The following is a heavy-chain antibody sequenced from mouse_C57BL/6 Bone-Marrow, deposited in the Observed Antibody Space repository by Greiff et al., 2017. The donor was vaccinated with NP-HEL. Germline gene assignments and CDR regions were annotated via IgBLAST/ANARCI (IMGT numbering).Heavy chain of an antibody. CDR3: ARSSTTVVDPYYFDY. CDR1: GYTFTSYG. Sequence: VQLQQSGAELARPGASVKLSCKASGYTFTSYGISWVKQRTGQGLEWIGEIYPRSGNTYYNEKFKGKATLTADKSSSTAYMGLRSLTSEDSAVYFCARSSTTVVDPYYFDYWGQGTTRTVSS. CDR2: IYPRSGNT. J-gene: IGHJ2*01. D-gene: IGHD1-1*01. V-gene: IGHV1-81*01.